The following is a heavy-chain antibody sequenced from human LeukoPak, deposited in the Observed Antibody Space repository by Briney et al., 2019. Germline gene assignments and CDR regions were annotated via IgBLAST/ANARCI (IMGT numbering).Heavy chain of an antibody. V-gene: IGHV4-39*02. CDR3: AREEVAGSSDY. CDR1: GGSISSSSSYY. CDR2: VYYSGST. Sequence: SETLSLTCTVSGGSISSSSSYYWGWIRQPPGKGLEWIANVYYSGSTYYNSSLKSRVTISVDTSKNQFSLKLNSVTAADTAVYYCAREEVAGSSDYWGQGTLVTVSS. J-gene: IGHJ4*02. D-gene: IGHD6-19*01.